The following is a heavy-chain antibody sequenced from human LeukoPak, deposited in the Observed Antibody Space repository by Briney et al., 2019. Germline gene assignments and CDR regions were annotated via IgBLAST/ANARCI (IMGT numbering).Heavy chain of an antibody. J-gene: IGHJ3*02. D-gene: IGHD2-2*01. CDR1: GGTFSSYA. CDR2: IIPIFGTA. Sequence: ASVKVSCKASGGTFSSYAISWVRQVPGQGLEWMGGIIPIFGTANYAQKFQGRVTITADESTSTAYMELSSLRSEDTAVYYCARDRYCSSTSCYYHDAFDIWGQGTMVTVSS. V-gene: IGHV1-69*01. CDR3: ARDRYCSSTSCYYHDAFDI.